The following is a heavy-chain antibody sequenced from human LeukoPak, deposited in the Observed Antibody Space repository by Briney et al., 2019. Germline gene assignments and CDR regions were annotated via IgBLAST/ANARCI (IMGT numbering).Heavy chain of an antibody. J-gene: IGHJ4*02. CDR1: GFTVSSNY. CDR3: ARGKGSSSPYYFDY. V-gene: IGHV3-66*01. CDR2: IYSGDNT. D-gene: IGHD6-6*01. Sequence: PGGSLRLSCAASGFTVSSNYMSWVRQASGKGLEWVSIIYSGDNTYYADSVKGRFTIYRDNSKNTLYLQMNSLRAEDTAVYYCARGKGSSSPYYFDYWGQGTLVTVSS.